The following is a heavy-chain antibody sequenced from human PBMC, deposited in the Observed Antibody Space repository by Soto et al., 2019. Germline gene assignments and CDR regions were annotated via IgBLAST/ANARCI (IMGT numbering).Heavy chain of an antibody. CDR3: ARDRGLFGELFYGMDV. CDR1: GGSISSGGYY. CDR2: IYHSGST. V-gene: IGHV4-31*03. D-gene: IGHD3-10*02. J-gene: IGHJ6*02. Sequence: SETLSLTCTVSGGSISSGGYYWSWIRQHPGKGLEWIGYIYHSGSTYYNPSLKSRVTISVDTSKNQFSLKLSSVTAADTAVYYCARDRGLFGELFYGMDVWGQGTTVTVSS.